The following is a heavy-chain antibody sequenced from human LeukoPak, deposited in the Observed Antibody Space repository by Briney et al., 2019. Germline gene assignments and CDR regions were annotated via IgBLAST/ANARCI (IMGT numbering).Heavy chain of an antibody. CDR1: GGSFSGYY. V-gene: IGHV4-34*01. D-gene: IGHD3-3*01. CDR3: ARSGVGYYDFWSGYSHENWFDP. CDR2: INQSGST. J-gene: IGHJ5*02. Sequence: SETLSLTCAVYGGSFSGYYWSWIRQPPGKGLEWIGEINQSGSTNYNPSLKSRVTISVDTSKNQFSLKLSSVTAADTAVYYCARSGVGYYDFWSGYSHENWFDPWGQGTLVTVSS.